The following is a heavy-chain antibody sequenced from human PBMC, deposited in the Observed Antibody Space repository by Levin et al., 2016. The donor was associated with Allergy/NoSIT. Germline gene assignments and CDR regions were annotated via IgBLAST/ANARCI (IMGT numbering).Heavy chain of an antibody. Sequence: GGSLRLSCAASGFTFSSYGMHWVRQAPGKGLEWVAVIWYDGSNKYYADSVKGRFTISRDNSKNTLYLQMNSLRAEDTAVYYCARDWNNDYIIDYWGQGTLVTVS. CDR3: ARDWNNDYIIDY. CDR1: GFTFSSYG. D-gene: IGHD1/OR15-1a*01. CDR2: IWYDGSNK. V-gene: IGHV3-33*01. J-gene: IGHJ4*02.